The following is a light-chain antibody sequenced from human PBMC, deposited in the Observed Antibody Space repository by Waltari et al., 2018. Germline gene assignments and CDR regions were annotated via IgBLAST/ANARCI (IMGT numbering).Light chain of an antibody. CDR3: QHYRILPAT. CDR2: HAS. Sequence: EIVLTQSPGTLSLSPGERATLSCRASPGFSTYLAWYQQKPGQAPRLLIYHASSRATGTPDRFSGSGSGTDFSLTISSLEPEDCAVYYCQHYRILPATFGQGTKVEIK. V-gene: IGKV3-20*01. CDR1: PGFSTY. J-gene: IGKJ1*01.